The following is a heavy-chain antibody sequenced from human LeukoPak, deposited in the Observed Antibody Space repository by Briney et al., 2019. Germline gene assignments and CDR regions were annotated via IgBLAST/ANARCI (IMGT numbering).Heavy chain of an antibody. CDR3: AREGIYCVNGVCYLDY. CDR1: GFKFDDYG. Sequence: PGGSLRLSCAASGFKFDDYGMSWVRQAPGKGLEWVSGISWNGGNTGYADSVKGRFTISRDNAKNSLFLQMNSLRADDTAFYYCAREGIYCVNGVCYLDYWAQGTLVTVSS. CDR2: ISWNGGNT. V-gene: IGHV3-20*04. D-gene: IGHD2-8*01. J-gene: IGHJ4*02.